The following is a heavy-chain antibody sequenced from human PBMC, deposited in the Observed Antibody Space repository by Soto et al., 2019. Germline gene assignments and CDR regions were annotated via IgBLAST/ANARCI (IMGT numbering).Heavy chain of an antibody. CDR3: AVQVDTAMGDYYYGMDV. Sequence: ASVKVSYEASGYTFTSYGISWVRQAPGQGLEWMGWISAYNGNTNYAQKLQGRVTMTTDTSTSTAYMELRSLRSDDTAVYYCAVQVDTAMGDYYYGMDVWGQGTTVTVSS. J-gene: IGHJ6*02. D-gene: IGHD5-18*01. V-gene: IGHV1-18*01. CDR2: ISAYNGNT. CDR1: GYTFTSYG.